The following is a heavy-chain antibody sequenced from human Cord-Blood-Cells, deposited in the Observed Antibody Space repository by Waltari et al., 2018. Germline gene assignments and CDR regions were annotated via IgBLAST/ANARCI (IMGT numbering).Heavy chain of an antibody. CDR2: IYYSGST. J-gene: IGHJ4*02. V-gene: IGHV4-39*01. CDR1: GGSISSSSYS. D-gene: IGHD6-6*01. CDR3: ARRSGKQLDYFDY. Sequence: QLQLQESGPGLVKPSETLSLTCTVSGGSISSSSYSWGWIRQPPGKGLGWIGSIYYSGSTYYNPSLKSRVTISVDTSKNQFSLKLSSVTAADTAVYYCARRSGKQLDYFDYWGQGTLVTVSS.